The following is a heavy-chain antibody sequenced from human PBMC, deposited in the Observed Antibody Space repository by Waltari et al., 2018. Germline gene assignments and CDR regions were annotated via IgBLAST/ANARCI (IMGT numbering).Heavy chain of an antibody. CDR3: ARDIGHVSGSFSFYFDY. D-gene: IGHD1-26*01. Sequence: QVQLVQSGAEVKKPGASVKVSCKASGYTFTSYYMHWVRQAPGQGLEWMGIINPSVGSTSYAQKFQGRVTMTRDTSTSTVYIELSSLRSEDTAVYYCARDIGHVSGSFSFYFDYWGQGTLVTVSS. J-gene: IGHJ4*02. CDR1: GYTFTSYY. CDR2: INPSVGST. V-gene: IGHV1-46*01.